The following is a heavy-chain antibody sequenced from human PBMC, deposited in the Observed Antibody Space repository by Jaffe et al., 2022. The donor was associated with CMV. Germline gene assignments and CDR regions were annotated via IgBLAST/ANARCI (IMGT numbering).Heavy chain of an antibody. V-gene: IGHV3-48*03. J-gene: IGHJ3*02. CDR3: AKALAAAGIGDDAFDI. CDR1: GFTFSSYE. Sequence: EVQLVESGGGLVQPGGSLRLSCAASGFTFSSYEMNWVRQAPGKGLEWVSYISSSGSTIYYADSVKGRFTISRDNAKNSLYLQMNSLRAEDTAVYYCAKALAAAGIGDDAFDIWGQGTMVTVSS. D-gene: IGHD6-13*01. CDR2: ISSSGSTI.